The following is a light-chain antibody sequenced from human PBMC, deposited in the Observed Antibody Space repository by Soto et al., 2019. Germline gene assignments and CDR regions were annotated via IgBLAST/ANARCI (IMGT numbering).Light chain of an antibody. V-gene: IGLV2-23*01. CDR2: EGS. CDR3: CSYAGSGTYV. CDR1: SSDVGTYNL. J-gene: IGLJ1*01. Sequence: QSVLTQPASVSGSPGQPITISCTGTSSDVGTYNLVSWYQQHPGKAPKLMIFEGSKRPSGVSNRFSGSTSGNTDSLTISGLQVEDAAHYYCCSYAGSGTYVFGTGTKVTVL.